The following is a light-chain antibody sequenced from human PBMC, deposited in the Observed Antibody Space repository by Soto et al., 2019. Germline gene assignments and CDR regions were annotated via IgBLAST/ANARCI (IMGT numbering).Light chain of an antibody. CDR2: AAS. Sequence: DIQMTQSPSSLSAFVGDRVTITCRASQGISNYLAWYQQKPGRVPKLLIYAASTLQSGVPSRFSGSGSETDFTLTISSLQPEDVATYYCQRFNSDPPTFGQGTKVAIK. CDR3: QRFNSDPPT. V-gene: IGKV1-27*01. CDR1: QGISNY. J-gene: IGKJ1*01.